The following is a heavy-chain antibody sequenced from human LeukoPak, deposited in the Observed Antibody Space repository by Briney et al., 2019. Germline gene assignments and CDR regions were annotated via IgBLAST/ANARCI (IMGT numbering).Heavy chain of an antibody. Sequence: AGGSLRLSCSASGFTFSTYTMNWVRQAPGKGLEWVSSISSSSNYIYYADSVKGRFTISRDNTKNSLYLQMNSLTAEDTAMYYCARDLGGYSSSPTGYWGQGTLVTVSS. V-gene: IGHV3-21*01. CDR3: ARDLGGYSSSPTGY. D-gene: IGHD6-6*01. CDR2: ISSSSNYI. CDR1: GFTFSTYT. J-gene: IGHJ4*02.